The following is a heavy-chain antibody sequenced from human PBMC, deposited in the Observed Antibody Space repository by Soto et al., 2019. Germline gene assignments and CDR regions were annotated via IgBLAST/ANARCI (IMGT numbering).Heavy chain of an antibody. CDR2: ISAYNGAT. J-gene: IGHJ5*02. D-gene: IGHD2-8*01. Sequence: QIQLVQSGAEVKKPGASVRVSCKASGYTFSDHGFSWVRQGPGQGLEWLGWISAYNGATDYAQKFPGRRHPDPNTSTSTALIELRSLRSDDTAVYYCAKDRPRLTQQFNGVSWGQGTLVTVSS. V-gene: IGHV1-18*01. CDR1: GYTFSDHG. CDR3: AKDRPRLTQQFNGVS.